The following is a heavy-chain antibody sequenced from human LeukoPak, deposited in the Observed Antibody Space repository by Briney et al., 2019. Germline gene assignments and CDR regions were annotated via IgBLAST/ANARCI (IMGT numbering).Heavy chain of an antibody. D-gene: IGHD5-12*01. V-gene: IGHV3-30*03. J-gene: IGHJ4*02. CDR3: ARVLRGLFDY. CDR2: ISYDGSNK. Sequence: GRSLRLSCAASGFTFSSYGMPWVRQAPGKGLEWVAVISYDGSNKYYADSVKGRFTISRDNSKNTLYLQMNSLRAEDTAVYYCARVLRGLFDYWGQGTLVTVSS. CDR1: GFTFSSYG.